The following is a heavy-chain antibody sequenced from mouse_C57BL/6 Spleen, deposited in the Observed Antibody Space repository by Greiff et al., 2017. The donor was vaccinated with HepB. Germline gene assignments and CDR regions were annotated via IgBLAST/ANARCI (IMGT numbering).Heavy chain of an antibody. J-gene: IGHJ3*01. D-gene: IGHD4-1*02. Sequence: EVKLVESGGDLVKPGGSLKLSCAASGFTFSSYGMSWVRQTPDKRLEWVATISSGGSYTYYPDSVKGRFTISRDNAKNTLYLQMSSLKSEDTAMYYCARPQLGREARFAYWGQGTLVTVSA. V-gene: IGHV5-6*01. CDR3: ARPQLGREARFAY. CDR1: GFTFSSYG. CDR2: ISSGGSYT.